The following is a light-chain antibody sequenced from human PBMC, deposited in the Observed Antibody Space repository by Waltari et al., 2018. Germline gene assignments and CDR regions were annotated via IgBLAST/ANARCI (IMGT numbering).Light chain of an antibody. CDR2: TDN. V-gene: IGLV1-44*01. CDR1: TSNIGRNG. Sequence: QSVLTQPPSASGTPGQGVTVSCSGSTSNIGRNGVSWYQQLPGTAPKLPIHTDNQRPSGVPDRFAGSKSGTSASLAISGLQSEDEAHYYCAAWDDSLKGRVFGGGTKVTVL. CDR3: AAWDDSLKGRV. J-gene: IGLJ3*02.